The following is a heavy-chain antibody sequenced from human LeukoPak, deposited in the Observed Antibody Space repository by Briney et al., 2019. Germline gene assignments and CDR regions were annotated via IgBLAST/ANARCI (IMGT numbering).Heavy chain of an antibody. Sequence: GGSQRLSCAASGFTFSNAWMSWVRQAPGKGLEWVGRIKSKTDGGTTDYAAPVKGRFTISRDDSKNTLYLQMNSLKTEDTAVYYCAKDQRVYSSSWLFDYWGQGTLVTVSS. J-gene: IGHJ4*02. D-gene: IGHD6-13*01. CDR2: IKSKTDGGTT. V-gene: IGHV3-15*01. CDR3: AKDQRVYSSSWLFDY. CDR1: GFTFSNAW.